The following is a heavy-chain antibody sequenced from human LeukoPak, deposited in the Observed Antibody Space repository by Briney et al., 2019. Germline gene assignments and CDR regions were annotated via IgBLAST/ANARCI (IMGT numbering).Heavy chain of an antibody. J-gene: IGHJ4*02. CDR1: DYTFTSYG. CDR3: ARERGGSGSSNFDY. CDR2: ISAYNGNT. Sequence: ASVKVSCKASDYTFTSYGISWVRQAPGQGLEWMGWISAYNGNTNYAQKLQGRVTMTTDTSTSTAYMELRSLRSDDTAVYYCARERGGSGSSNFDYWGQGTLVTVSS. D-gene: IGHD3-10*01. V-gene: IGHV1-18*01.